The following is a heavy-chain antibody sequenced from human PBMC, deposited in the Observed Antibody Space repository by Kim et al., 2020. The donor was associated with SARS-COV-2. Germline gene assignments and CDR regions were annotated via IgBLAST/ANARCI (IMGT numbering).Heavy chain of an antibody. D-gene: IGHD1-7*01. Sequence: GGSLRLSCAASGFTFSSYAMHWVRQAPGKGLEWVAVISYDGSNKYYADSVKGRFTISRDNSKNTLYLQMNSLRAEDTAVYYCARAEPEGWNLNYCGMDVWGQGTTVTVSS. V-gene: IGHV3-30*04. CDR1: GFTFSSYA. CDR2: ISYDGSNK. J-gene: IGHJ6*02. CDR3: ARAEPEGWNLNYCGMDV.